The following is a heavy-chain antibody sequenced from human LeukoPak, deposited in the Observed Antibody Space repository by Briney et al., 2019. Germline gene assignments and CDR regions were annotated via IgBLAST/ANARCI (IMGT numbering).Heavy chain of an antibody. D-gene: IGHD1-1*01. V-gene: IGHV3-30*02. CDR2: IWYDGNNK. Sequence: GGSLRLSCAASGFNFNQYIMHWVRQTPGKGLEWLAVIWYDGNNKYNTDAVKGRFTISRDNSRNTLDLQMNSLRPDDTAVYYCAKGGGPKLKDAFDIWGQGTVVTVSA. CDR1: GFNFNQYI. J-gene: IGHJ3*02. CDR3: AKGGGPKLKDAFDI.